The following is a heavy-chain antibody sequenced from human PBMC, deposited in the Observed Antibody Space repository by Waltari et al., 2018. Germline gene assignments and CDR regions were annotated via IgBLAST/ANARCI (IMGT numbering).Heavy chain of an antibody. CDR1: GGSFSGYY. CDR2: INHSGST. V-gene: IGHV4-34*01. Sequence: VQLQQWGAGLLKPSETLSLTCAVYGGSFSGYYWSWIRQPPGKGLEWIGEINHSGSTNYNPSLKSRVTISVDTSKNQFSLKLSSVTAADTAVYYCAGGGWSGYKDYWGQGTLVTVSS. J-gene: IGHJ4*02. CDR3: AGGGWSGYKDY. D-gene: IGHD3-3*01.